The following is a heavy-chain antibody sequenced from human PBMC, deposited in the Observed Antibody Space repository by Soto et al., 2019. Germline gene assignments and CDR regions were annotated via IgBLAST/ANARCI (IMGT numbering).Heavy chain of an antibody. CDR1: GGSISSSSYY. CDR2: IYYSGST. Sequence: SETLSLTCTVSGGSISSSSYYWGWIRQPPGKGLEWIGSIYYSGSTYYNPSLKSRVTISVDTSKNQFSLKLSSVTAADTAVYYCARRRRGAAAAMRYYFDYWGQGTLVTVSS. CDR3: ARRRRGAAAAMRYYFDY. D-gene: IGHD6-13*01. J-gene: IGHJ4*02. V-gene: IGHV4-39*01.